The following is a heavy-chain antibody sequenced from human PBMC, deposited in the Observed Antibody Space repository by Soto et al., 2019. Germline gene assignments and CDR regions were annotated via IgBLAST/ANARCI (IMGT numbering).Heavy chain of an antibody. CDR3: AKDSPAHSSGWWYFDY. J-gene: IGHJ4*02. CDR1: GSTFSSYG. V-gene: IGHV3-30*18. Sequence: GGSLRLSCAASGSTFSSYGMHWVRQAPGKGLEWVAVISYDGSNKYYADSVKGRFTISRGNSKNTLYLQMNSLRAEDTAVYYCAKDSPAHSSGWWYFDYWGQGTLVTVSS. CDR2: ISYDGSNK. D-gene: IGHD6-19*01.